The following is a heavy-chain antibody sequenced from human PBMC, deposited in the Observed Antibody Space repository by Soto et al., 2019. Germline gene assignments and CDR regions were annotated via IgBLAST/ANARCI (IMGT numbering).Heavy chain of an antibody. J-gene: IGHJ6*02. V-gene: IGHV1-69*13. CDR3: ARAFRGRVDYYYGMVV. CDR2: IIPISGTA. CDR1: GGTFCSYA. D-gene: IGHD2-21*01. Sequence: SVKVSWKASGGTFCSYAISWVRQAPGQGLEWMAVIIPISGTANYAQKLQGRGTITADESTSTAYLELISLRPEDTAVYYCARAFRGRVDYYYGMVVWRQGTTVTVS.